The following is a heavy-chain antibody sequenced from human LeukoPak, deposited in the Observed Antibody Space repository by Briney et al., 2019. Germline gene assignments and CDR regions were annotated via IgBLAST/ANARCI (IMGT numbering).Heavy chain of an antibody. CDR1: GFILNNYY. CDR3: AKRVAVAAMSDFDY. Sequence: PGGSLRLSCAASGFILNNYYMHWVRQAPGKGLEWVASIQHGGGNQYYVDSVKGRFTISRDNSKNTLYLQMNSLRTEDTAVYYCAKRVAVAAMSDFDYWGQGTLVTVSS. D-gene: IGHD6-19*01. V-gene: IGHV3-30*02. CDR2: IQHGGGNQ. J-gene: IGHJ4*02.